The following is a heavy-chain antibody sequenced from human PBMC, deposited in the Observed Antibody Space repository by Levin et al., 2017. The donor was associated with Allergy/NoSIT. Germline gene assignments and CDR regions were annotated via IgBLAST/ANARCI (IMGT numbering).Heavy chain of an antibody. CDR2: INPKSGGT. Sequence: ASVKVSCKASGYTFTGYYMHWVRQAPGQGLELMGRINPKSGGTRYEQKFQDRVTMTSDTSITTAYMELSRLTYDDTAVYFCARGPPETYCSSTSCFVRDFWGQGTPVTVSS. D-gene: IGHD2-2*01. J-gene: IGHJ4*02. V-gene: IGHV1-2*06. CDR1: GYTFTGYY. CDR3: ARGPPETYCSSTSCFVRDF.